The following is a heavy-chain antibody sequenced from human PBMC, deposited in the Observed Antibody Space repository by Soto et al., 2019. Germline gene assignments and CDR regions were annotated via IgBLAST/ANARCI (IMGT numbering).Heavy chain of an antibody. Sequence: VSGPTLVNPTQTLTLTCSFSGFSLTTSGMCVGWIRQPPGKALEWLALIDRDDGKFYSPSLKTRLTISKDTSKSQVVLTMTNMDPVDTATYFCARITQGDYFWFDPWGPGTLVTVSS. CDR3: ARITQGDYFWFDP. V-gene: IGHV2-70*01. CDR1: GFSLTTSGMC. D-gene: IGHD4-17*01. J-gene: IGHJ5*02. CDR2: IDRDDGK.